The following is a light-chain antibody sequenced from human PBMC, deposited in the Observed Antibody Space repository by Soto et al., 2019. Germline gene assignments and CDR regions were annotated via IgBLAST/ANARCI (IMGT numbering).Light chain of an antibody. Sequence: ETVKTPVPGTVSVSPGEGATLSCGASQTIGTFLAWYQYKPGQSPTLLIYGASTRAPGVPARFSGSGSGTEFTLTISSLQSEDFAVYYCQQYKFWPRTFGQGTKVDIK. CDR3: QQYKFWPRT. CDR2: GAS. J-gene: IGKJ1*01. V-gene: IGKV3-15*01. CDR1: QTIGTF.